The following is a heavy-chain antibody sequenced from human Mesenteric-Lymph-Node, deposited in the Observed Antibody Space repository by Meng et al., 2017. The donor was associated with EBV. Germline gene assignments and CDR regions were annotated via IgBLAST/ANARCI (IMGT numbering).Heavy chain of an antibody. CDR1: GGSISSSNW. CDR2: IFPTGGT. V-gene: IGHV4-4*02. D-gene: IGHD3-22*01. J-gene: IGHJ4*02. CDR3: AREGEVGYYESSGYYY. Sequence: QVQLQESGPGLVKPSGPLSLTCAVSGGSISSSNWWTWVRQPPGKGLEWIGEIFPTGGTNYNPSLKSRVTISVDKSKNQFSLKLSSVTAADTAVYYCAREGEVGYYESSGYYYWGQGTLVTVSS.